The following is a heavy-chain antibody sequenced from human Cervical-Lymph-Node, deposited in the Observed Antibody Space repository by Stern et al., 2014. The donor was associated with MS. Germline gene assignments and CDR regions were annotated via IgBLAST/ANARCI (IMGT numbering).Heavy chain of an antibody. CDR3: ARDEGISWPFDY. D-gene: IGHD2-15*01. J-gene: IGHJ4*01. Sequence: VQLVQSGAEVKKPGASVKVSCKASGYTFTNYYLHWVRQAPGQGLEWMGIINPSSSNTTYAQKFQGRVTMTRDTSTTTVYMELSSLTSEDTAVYYCARDEGISWPFDYWGQGTLVTVSS. CDR2: INPSSSNT. CDR1: GYTFTNYY. V-gene: IGHV1-46*01.